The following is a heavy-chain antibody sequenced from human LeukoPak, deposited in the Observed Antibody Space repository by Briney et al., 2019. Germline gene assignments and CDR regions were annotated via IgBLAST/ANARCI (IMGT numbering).Heavy chain of an antibody. D-gene: IGHD1-26*01. CDR1: GGSISSSSYY. Sequence: SETLSLTCTVSGGSISSSSYYWGWIRQPPGKGLEWIGEINHSGSTNYNPSLKSRVTISVDTSKNQFSLKLSSVTAADTAVYYCARARGWELPHWFDPWGQGTLVTVSS. V-gene: IGHV4-39*07. CDR3: ARARGWELPHWFDP. J-gene: IGHJ5*02. CDR2: INHSGST.